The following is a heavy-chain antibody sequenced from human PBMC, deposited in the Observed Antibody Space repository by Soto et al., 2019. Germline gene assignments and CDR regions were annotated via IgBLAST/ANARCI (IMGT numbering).Heavy chain of an antibody. CDR2: ISYDGSNK. V-gene: IGHV3-30*03. D-gene: IGHD2-15*01. J-gene: IGHJ4*02. CDR3: ATDIGYCSGGSCYSFDY. Sequence: QVQLVESGGGVVQPGRSLRLSCAASGFTFSSYGMHWVRQAPGKGLEWVAVISYDGSNKYYADSVKGRFTISRDNSKNTLYLQMNSLSAEDTAVYYCATDIGYCSGGSCYSFDYWGQGTLVTVSS. CDR1: GFTFSSYG.